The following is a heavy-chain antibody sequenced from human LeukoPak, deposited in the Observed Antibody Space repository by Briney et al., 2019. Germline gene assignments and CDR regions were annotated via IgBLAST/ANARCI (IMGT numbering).Heavy chain of an antibody. V-gene: IGHV1-3*01. J-gene: IGHJ3*02. CDR1: GYTFTSYA. D-gene: IGHD3-10*01. CDR3: ATPWRYYGSGSYLFDI. CDR2: INAGNGNT. Sequence: ASVKVSCKASGYTFTSYAMHWVRQAPGQRLEWMGWINAGNGNTKYSQKFQGRVTITRDTSASTAYMELSSLRSEDTAVYYCATPWRYYGSGSYLFDIWGQGTMVTVSS.